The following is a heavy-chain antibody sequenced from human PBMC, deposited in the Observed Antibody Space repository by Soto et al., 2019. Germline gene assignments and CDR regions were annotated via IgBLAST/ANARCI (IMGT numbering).Heavy chain of an antibody. CDR2: LSGSGDST. J-gene: IGHJ6*02. V-gene: IGHV3-23*01. CDR1: GFTFTSYA. CDR3: AKGSSWDNYFYDGFDV. Sequence: EVHLLESGGGLVQPGGSLRLSCAASGFTFTSYAMSWVRQAAGKGLEWVSTLSGSGDSTYYADSVKGRFIISRDKLKNTMHLQMNSLRADDTAVYYCAKGSSWDNYFYDGFDVWGQGTTVTVSS. D-gene: IGHD6-13*01.